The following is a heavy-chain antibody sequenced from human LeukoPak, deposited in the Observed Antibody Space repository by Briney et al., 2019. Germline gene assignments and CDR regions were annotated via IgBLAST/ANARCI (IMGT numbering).Heavy chain of an antibody. J-gene: IGHJ6*03. CDR3: ARAYYDFWSGYFYYYYYYMDV. Sequence: GGSLRLSCAASGFTFSSYWMHWVRQAPGKGLVWVPRINSDGSSTSYADSVKGRFTISRDNAKNTLYLQMNSLRAEDTAVYYCARAYYDFWSGYFYYYYYYMDVWGKGTTVTVSS. CDR2: INSDGSST. V-gene: IGHV3-74*01. CDR1: GFTFSSYW. D-gene: IGHD3-3*01.